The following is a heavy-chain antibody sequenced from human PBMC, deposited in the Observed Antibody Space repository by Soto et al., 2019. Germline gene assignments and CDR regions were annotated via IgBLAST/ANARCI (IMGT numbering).Heavy chain of an antibody. Sequence: QVQLVQSGAEVKKPGASVKVSCKASGYTFTSYGISWVRQAPGQGLEWMGWISAYNGNTNYAQKLQGRVTMTTDTSTSTAYMELRSLRSDDTAVYYCARAGYYDILTGYTWYFDLWGRGTPVTVSS. CDR2: ISAYNGNT. D-gene: IGHD3-9*01. CDR1: GYTFTSYG. J-gene: IGHJ2*01. CDR3: ARAGYYDILTGYTWYFDL. V-gene: IGHV1-18*01.